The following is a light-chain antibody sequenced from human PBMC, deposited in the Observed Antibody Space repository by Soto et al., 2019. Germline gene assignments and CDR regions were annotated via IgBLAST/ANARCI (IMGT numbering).Light chain of an antibody. Sequence: IVLTQSPTTLSLSPGQRPTLPCRASETIRGLLAWYQQRPGQPPRILIYDTSNRATGIPARFSGSGYGTDFNLTISGLETADLGVYYCQQRHNWPITFGQGTRLEIK. CDR2: DTS. V-gene: IGKV3-11*01. CDR3: QQRHNWPIT. CDR1: ETIRGL. J-gene: IGKJ5*01.